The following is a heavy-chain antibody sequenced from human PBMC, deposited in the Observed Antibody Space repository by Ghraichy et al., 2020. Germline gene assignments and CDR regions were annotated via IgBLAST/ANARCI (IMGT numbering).Heavy chain of an antibody. J-gene: IGHJ4*02. V-gene: IGHV3-30*03. Sequence: ISYDGNKKYYVDSVEGRFTISRDNSKNTLYLQMNSLRPEDTAVYYCASVGNYFGYWGQGTLVNV. CDR3: ASVGNYFGY. CDR2: ISYDGNKK. D-gene: IGHD3-10*01.